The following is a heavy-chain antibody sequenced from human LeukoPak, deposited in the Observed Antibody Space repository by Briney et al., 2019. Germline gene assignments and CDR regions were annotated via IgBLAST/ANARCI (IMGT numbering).Heavy chain of an antibody. J-gene: IGHJ4*02. CDR2: ISYDGSNK. D-gene: IGHD6-13*01. Sequence: PGGSLRLSCAASGFTFSSYAMSWVRQAPGKGLEWVAVISYDGSNKYYADSVKGRFTISRDNSKNTLYLQMNSLRAEDTAVYYCAKDTGYSSSWYGYFDYWGQGTLVTVSS. CDR3: AKDTGYSSSWYGYFDY. V-gene: IGHV3-30*18. CDR1: GFTFSSYA.